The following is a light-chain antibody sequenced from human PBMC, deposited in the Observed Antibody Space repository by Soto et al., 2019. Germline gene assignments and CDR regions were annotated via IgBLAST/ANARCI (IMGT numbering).Light chain of an antibody. CDR3: QQYNTWPRT. V-gene: IGKV3-15*01. CDR1: QSVSSN. Sequence: EIVMTQSPATLSVSPGERATLSCRASQSVSSNLAWYQHNPGQAPRLLINGASTRAIGIPARFSGSGSGTEFTPTISSLQSEDSAVYYCQQYNTWPRTFGQGTKVDIK. J-gene: IGKJ1*01. CDR2: GAS.